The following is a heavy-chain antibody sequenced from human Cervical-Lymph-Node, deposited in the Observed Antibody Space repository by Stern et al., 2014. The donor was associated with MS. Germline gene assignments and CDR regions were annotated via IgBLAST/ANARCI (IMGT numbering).Heavy chain of an antibody. Sequence: QVQLQESGSGLVKPSQTLSLTCAVSGGSISSGGYSWSWIRQPPGKGLEWIGDIYHSGSTYYNPSLKSRVTISVDRSKNQFFLKLSSVTAADTAVYYCARSSTVTPNAFDIWGQGTMVTVSS. CDR2: IYHSGST. D-gene: IGHD4-17*01. CDR1: GGSISSGGYS. V-gene: IGHV4-30-2*01. CDR3: ARSSTVTPNAFDI. J-gene: IGHJ3*02.